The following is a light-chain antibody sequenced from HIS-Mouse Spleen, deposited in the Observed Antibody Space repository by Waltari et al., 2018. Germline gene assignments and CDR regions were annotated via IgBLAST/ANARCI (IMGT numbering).Light chain of an antibody. V-gene: IGLV2-23*01. CDR1: SSDVGSSNL. CDR2: EGS. CDR3: CSYAGSSTLV. Sequence: QSALTQPASVSGSPGQSITIPCPGTSSDVGSSNLVSWYQQHPGKAPKLMIYEGSKRPSGVSNRFSGSKSGNTASLTISGLQAEDEADYYCCSYAGSSTLVFGGGTKLTVL. J-gene: IGLJ2*01.